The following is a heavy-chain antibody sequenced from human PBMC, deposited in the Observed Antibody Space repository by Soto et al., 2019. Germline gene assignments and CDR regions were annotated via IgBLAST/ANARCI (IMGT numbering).Heavy chain of an antibody. CDR3: ARVLYGSGSYGAWYFDY. V-gene: IGHV1-69*01. CDR2: IIPIFGTA. J-gene: IGHJ4*02. CDR1: GGAFSSYA. Sequence: QVQLVQSGAEVKKPGSSMKVSCKASGGAFSSYAISWVRQAPGQGLEWMGGIIPIFGTANYAQKFQGRVTITADESTSTAYMELSSLRSEDTAVYYCARVLYGSGSYGAWYFDYWGQGTLVTVSS. D-gene: IGHD3-10*01.